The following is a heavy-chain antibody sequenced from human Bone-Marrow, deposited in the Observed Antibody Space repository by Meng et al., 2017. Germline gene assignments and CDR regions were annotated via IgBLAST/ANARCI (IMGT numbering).Heavy chain of an antibody. CDR2: TYYKSKWYN. V-gene: IGHV6-1*01. Sequence: QVQLQRTGPGRVKHSQTLSHTLAISGDSVSTNSAAWNWTRQSPSRGLEWLGRTYYKSKWYNDYAESVKSRITINPDTSKNQFSLQLNSVTPEDTAVYYCARDPAAFDFWGQGILVTVSS. D-gene: IGHD6-25*01. CDR1: GDSVSTNSAA. CDR3: ARDPAAFDF. J-gene: IGHJ4*02.